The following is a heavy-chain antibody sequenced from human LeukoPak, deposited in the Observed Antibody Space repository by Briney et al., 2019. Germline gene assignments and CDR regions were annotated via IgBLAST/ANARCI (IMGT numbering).Heavy chain of an antibody. Sequence: GGSLRLSCAASGFTFIDYDMHWVRQVIGKGLEWVSDIGIRGDTHYSGSVKGRFTISRENAESSLYLQMNSLRAEDTAVYYCARGGIQVSGIDEFDYWGQGTLVTVSS. CDR2: IGIRGDT. V-gene: IGHV3-13*01. J-gene: IGHJ4*02. CDR1: GFTFIDYD. CDR3: ARGGIQVSGIDEFDY. D-gene: IGHD6-19*01.